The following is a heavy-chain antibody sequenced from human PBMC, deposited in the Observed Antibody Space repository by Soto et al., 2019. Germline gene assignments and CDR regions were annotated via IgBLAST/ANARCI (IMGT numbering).Heavy chain of an antibody. D-gene: IGHD3-3*01. Sequence: ASVKVSCKASGYTFTGYYMHWVRQAPGQGLEWMGWINPNSGGTNYAQKFQGWVTMTRDTSISTAYMELSRLRSDDTAVYYCARALPLWDFWSGYSYYFDYWGQGTLVTVS. CDR1: GYTFTGYY. J-gene: IGHJ4*02. CDR2: INPNSGGT. V-gene: IGHV1-2*04. CDR3: ARALPLWDFWSGYSYYFDY.